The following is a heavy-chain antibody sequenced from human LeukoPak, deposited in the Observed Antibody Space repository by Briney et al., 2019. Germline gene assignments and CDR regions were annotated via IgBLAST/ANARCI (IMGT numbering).Heavy chain of an antibody. D-gene: IGHD3-22*01. CDR1: GGSVRSDSYY. Sequence: SETLSLTCTVSGGSVRSDSYYWSWIRQPPGKGLEWIGSVYYSGSTNYNPSLKSRVTISVDTSKNQFSLKLRSVTAADTAVYYCVREAATDYYDSSGYYRQTEVFDAWGQGTMVTVSS. J-gene: IGHJ3*01. CDR3: VREAATDYYDSSGYYRQTEVFDA. V-gene: IGHV4-61*01. CDR2: VYYSGST.